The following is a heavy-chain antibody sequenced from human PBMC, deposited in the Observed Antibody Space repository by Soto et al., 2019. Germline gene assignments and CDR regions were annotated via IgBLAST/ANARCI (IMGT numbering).Heavy chain of an antibody. Sequence: SVKVSCKASGGTFSSYAISWVRQAPGQGLEWMGGIIPIFGTANYAQKFQGRVTITADESTSTAYMELSSLRSEDTAVYYCARATPLDFVVVPAPRGYWFDPWGQGTLVTVSS. CDR3: ARATPLDFVVVPAPRGYWFDP. CDR2: IIPIFGTA. CDR1: GGTFSSYA. D-gene: IGHD2-2*01. V-gene: IGHV1-69*13. J-gene: IGHJ5*02.